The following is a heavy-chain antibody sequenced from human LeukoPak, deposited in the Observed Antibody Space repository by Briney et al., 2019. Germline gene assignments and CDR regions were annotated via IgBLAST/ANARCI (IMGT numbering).Heavy chain of an antibody. J-gene: IGHJ3*02. Sequence: SETLSLTCTVSGGSISSYYWSWIRQSPGKGLEWIGDIYYSGSTNYIPSLKSRVTISADMSKNQFSLRLSSVTAADTAVYYCARHANIAVAGETFDIWGQGTMVTVSS. CDR1: GGSISSYY. D-gene: IGHD6-19*01. V-gene: IGHV4-59*08. CDR3: ARHANIAVAGETFDI. CDR2: IYYSGST.